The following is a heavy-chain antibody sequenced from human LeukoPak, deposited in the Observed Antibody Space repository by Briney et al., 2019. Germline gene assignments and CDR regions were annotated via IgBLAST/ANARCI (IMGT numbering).Heavy chain of an antibody. V-gene: IGHV4-59*01. CDR1: GGSISSYY. J-gene: IGHJ6*02. CDR3: ARARGEVFGVVIPSYYYYGMDV. Sequence: PSQTLSLTCTVSGGSISSYYWSWIRQPPGKGLEWIGYIYYSGSTNYNPSLKSRVTISVDTSKNQFSLKLSSVTAADTAVYYCARARGEVFGVVIPSYYYYGMDVWGQGTTVTVSS. CDR2: IYYSGST. D-gene: IGHD3-3*01.